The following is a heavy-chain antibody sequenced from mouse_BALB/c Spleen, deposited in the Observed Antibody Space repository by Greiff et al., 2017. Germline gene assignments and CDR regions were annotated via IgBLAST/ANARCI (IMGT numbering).Heavy chain of an antibody. CDR3: ARWPSSTMITTVWFAY. Sequence: QVQLQQPGAELVKPGASVKLSCKASGYTFTSYWMHWVKQRPGQGLEWIGEINPSNGRTNYNEKFKSKATLTVDKSSSTAYMQLSSLTSEDSAVYYCARWPSSTMITTVWFAYWGQGTLVTVSA. D-gene: IGHD2-4*01. CDR2: INPSNGRT. CDR1: GYTFTSYW. J-gene: IGHJ3*01. V-gene: IGHV1S81*02.